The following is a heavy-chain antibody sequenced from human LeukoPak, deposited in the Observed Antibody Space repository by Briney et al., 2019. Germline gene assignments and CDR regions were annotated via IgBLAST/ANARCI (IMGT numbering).Heavy chain of an antibody. V-gene: IGHV1-18*01. CDR1: GYSFRNYG. Sequence: ASVKVSCKASGYSFRNYGISWVRQAPGQGLEWMGWISPYSGSTDYPQKFKGRVTMSTDTSTSTAYMELRSLRSDDTAVYYCAREGSILWFGGSQEFDYWGQGTLVTVSS. J-gene: IGHJ4*02. D-gene: IGHD3-10*01. CDR2: ISPYSGST. CDR3: AREGSILWFGGSQEFDY.